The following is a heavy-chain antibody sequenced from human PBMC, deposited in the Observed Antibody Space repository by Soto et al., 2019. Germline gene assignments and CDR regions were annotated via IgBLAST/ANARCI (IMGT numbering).Heavy chain of an antibody. CDR2: IGGSGGNT. D-gene: IGHD4-4*01. Sequence: EVQLLESGGGLVQPGGSLRLSCAASGFIFNANAMTWVRQAPGKGLEWVSAIGGSGGNTYYAASVKGRFTISRDNSKDTVDLEMNRLRVDDTAVYFCARVASDYINSADHWGQGILVTVSS. V-gene: IGHV3-23*01. CDR3: ARVASDYINSADH. CDR1: GFIFNANA. J-gene: IGHJ4*02.